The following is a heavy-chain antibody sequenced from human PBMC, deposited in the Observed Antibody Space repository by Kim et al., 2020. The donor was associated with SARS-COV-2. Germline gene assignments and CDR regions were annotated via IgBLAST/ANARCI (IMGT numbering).Heavy chain of an antibody. J-gene: IGHJ4*02. D-gene: IGHD6-13*01. Sequence: ADSVKGRFTTSRDNAENSLYRQMTSLRAEDTAVYYCARRGSSWYSQIDYWGQGTLVTVSS. V-gene: IGHV3-11*03. CDR3: ARRGSSWYSQIDY.